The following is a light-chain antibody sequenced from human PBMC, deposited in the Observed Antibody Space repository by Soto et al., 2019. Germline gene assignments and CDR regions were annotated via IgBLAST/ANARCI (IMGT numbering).Light chain of an antibody. Sequence: QSVLTQPASVSRSPGQSITISCTGTSSDVGNYNFVSWYQHHAGTAPKLIIYQVTNRPSGVSDRFSGSKSGDTASLTISGLQAEDEADYYCTSYTAFSTDILFGGGTQLTVL. CDR3: TSYTAFSTDIL. J-gene: IGLJ2*01. CDR2: QVT. V-gene: IGLV2-14*01. CDR1: SSDVGNYNF.